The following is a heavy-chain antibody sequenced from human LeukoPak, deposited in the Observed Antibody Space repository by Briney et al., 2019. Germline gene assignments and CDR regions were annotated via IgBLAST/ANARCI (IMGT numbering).Heavy chain of an antibody. CDR3: ARRYSSSWYDY. J-gene: IGHJ4*02. V-gene: IGHV4-61*02. CDR2: IYTSGST. Sequence: SETLSLTCTVSGGSISSGSYYWSWIRQPAGKGLEWIGRIYTSGSTNYNPSLKSRVTISVDTSKNQFSLKLSSVTAADTAVYYCARRYSSSWYDYWGQGTLVTVSS. CDR1: GGSISSGSYY. D-gene: IGHD6-13*01.